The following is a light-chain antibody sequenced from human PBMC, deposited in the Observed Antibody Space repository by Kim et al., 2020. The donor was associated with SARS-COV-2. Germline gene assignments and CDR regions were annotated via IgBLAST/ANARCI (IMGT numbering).Light chain of an antibody. CDR1: QSVSSY. Sequence: LSPGERATLACWASQSVSSYIAWYQQKPGQAPRLLIYDASNRATGIPARFSGSGSGTDFTLTISSLEPEDFAVYYCQQRSNWPPYTFGQGTKLEI. CDR2: DAS. V-gene: IGKV3-11*01. J-gene: IGKJ2*01. CDR3: QQRSNWPPYT.